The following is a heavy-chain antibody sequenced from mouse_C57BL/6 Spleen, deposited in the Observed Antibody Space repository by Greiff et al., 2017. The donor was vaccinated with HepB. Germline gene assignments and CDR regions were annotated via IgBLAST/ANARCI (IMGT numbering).Heavy chain of an antibody. CDR1: GYAFSSYW. CDR3: ARGTAQVYYCDY. CDR2: IYPGDGDT. Sequence: QVQLKQSGAELVKPGASVKISCKASGYAFSSYWMNWVKQRPGKGLEWIGQIYPGDGDTNYNGKFKGKATLTADKSSSTAYMQLSSLTSEDSAVYFCARGTAQVYYCDYWGQGTTLTVSS. D-gene: IGHD3-2*02. J-gene: IGHJ2*01. V-gene: IGHV1-80*01.